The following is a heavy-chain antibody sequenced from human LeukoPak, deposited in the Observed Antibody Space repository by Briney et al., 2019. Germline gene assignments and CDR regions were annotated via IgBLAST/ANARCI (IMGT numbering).Heavy chain of an antibody. CDR3: ARQTGSGLFILP. CDR2: IYTSGST. Sequence: SQTLSLTCTVSGGSISSGSYYWSWIRQPAGKGLEWIGRIYTSGSTNYNPSLKSRVTISVDTSKNQFSLKLSSVTAADTAVYYCARQTGSGLFILPGGQGTLVTVSS. J-gene: IGHJ4*02. D-gene: IGHD3/OR15-3a*01. V-gene: IGHV4-61*02. CDR1: GGSISSGSYY.